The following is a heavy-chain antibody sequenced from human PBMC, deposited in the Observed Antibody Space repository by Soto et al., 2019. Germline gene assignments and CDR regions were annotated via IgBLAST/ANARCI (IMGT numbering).Heavy chain of an antibody. CDR1: GGTFSSYA. CDR2: IIPIFGTA. V-gene: IGHV1-69*12. Sequence: QVQLVQSGAEVKKPGSSVKVSCKASGGTFSSYAISWVRQAPGQGLEWMGGIIPIFGTANYAQKFQGRVTITADEATSTATMELSSLRSEDTAVYYCAAPYGSESYYNGFDYWGQGTLVTVAS. CDR3: AAPYGSESYYNGFDY. J-gene: IGHJ4*02. D-gene: IGHD3-10*01.